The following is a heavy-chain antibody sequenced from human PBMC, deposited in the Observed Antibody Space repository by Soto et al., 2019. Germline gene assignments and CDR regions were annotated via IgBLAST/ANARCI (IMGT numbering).Heavy chain of an antibody. Sequence: EVQLVESGGGLVQPGGSLRLSCTASGFTLDDYVMHWVRQAPGKGLEWVSGFNWHTGRIGYEDSVKGRFTISRGNAKDSLFLQMNSLRVEDTALYYCAKDIYSSSPGYGMDVWGQGTTVTVSS. CDR3: AKDIYSSSPGYGMDV. V-gene: IGHV3-9*01. D-gene: IGHD3-22*01. CDR2: FNWHTGRI. J-gene: IGHJ6*02. CDR1: GFTLDDYV.